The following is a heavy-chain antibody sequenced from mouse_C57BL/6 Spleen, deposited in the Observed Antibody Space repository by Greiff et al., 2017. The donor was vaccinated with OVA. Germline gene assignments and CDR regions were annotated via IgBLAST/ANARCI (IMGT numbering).Heavy chain of an antibody. CDR1: GFNITDYY. J-gene: IGHJ4*01. V-gene: IGHV14-2*01. CDR2: IDPEDGET. Sequence: VQLQQSGAELVKPGASVKLSCTASGFNITDYYMHWVKQRPEQGLEWIGRIDPEDGETKYAPKFQGKATITADTSSNTAYLQLSSLTSEDTAVYYCASPTYGSSYYCAMDYWGQGTSVTVSS. CDR3: ASPTYGSSYYCAMDY. D-gene: IGHD1-1*01.